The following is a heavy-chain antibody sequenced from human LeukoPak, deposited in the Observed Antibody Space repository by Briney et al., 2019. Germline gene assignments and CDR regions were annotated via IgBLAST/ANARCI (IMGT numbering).Heavy chain of an antibody. CDR1: GFTFKNYG. D-gene: IGHD4/OR15-4a*01. Sequence: GGTLRLSCAASGFTFKNYGMNWVRQAPGKGLEWVSYITGSGGSAYYADSVKGRFTISRDNSKNTLYLQMNSLSAEDTAVYYCARRAGAYSHPYDYWGERTLVTASS. V-gene: IGHV3-23*01. CDR2: ITGSGGSA. CDR3: ARRAGAYSHPYDY. J-gene: IGHJ4*02.